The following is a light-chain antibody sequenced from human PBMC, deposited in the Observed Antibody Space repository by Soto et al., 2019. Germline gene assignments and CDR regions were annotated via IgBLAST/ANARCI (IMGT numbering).Light chain of an antibody. CDR2: GAS. CDR3: QQYNNWWT. CDR1: QSVSNN. J-gene: IGKJ1*01. V-gene: IGKV3-15*01. Sequence: EIVMTQSPATLSVSPGERATLSCRASQSVSNNLAWYQKKPGQAPRLLIYGASTRATGIPARFSGSGSGTEFTLTIMSLQSEDFAFFYCQQYNNWWTFGQGTSVDIK.